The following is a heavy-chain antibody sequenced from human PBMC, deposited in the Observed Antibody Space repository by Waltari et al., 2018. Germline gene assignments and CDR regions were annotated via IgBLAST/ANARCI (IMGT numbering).Heavy chain of an antibody. V-gene: IGHV3-30*03. J-gene: IGHJ4*02. CDR3: ARGGLGYYFDY. D-gene: IGHD1-26*01. Sequence: GGAVQPGRSLRLSCAATGFTFSSYAMHWVRQAPGKGLEWVAVISYNGNDKYYTDSVKGRFTISRDNAKNSLYLQMNSLRAEDTAVYYCARGGLGYYFDYWGQGTLVTVSS. CDR2: ISYNGNDK. CDR1: GFTFSSYA.